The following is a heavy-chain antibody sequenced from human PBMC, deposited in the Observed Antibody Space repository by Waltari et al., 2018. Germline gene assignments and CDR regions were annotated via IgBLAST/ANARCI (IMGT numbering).Heavy chain of an antibody. V-gene: IGHV3-9*01. CDR2: ISLDSDRT. J-gene: IGHJ6*02. Sequence: GQVVESGGMSVQPGGSLRLSCVVSGLTFDKYAILWVRQAPGKGLEWVSGISLDSDRTGYGDSVRGRFTVSRDNARHIVYLQMNSLRADDTGLYYCGKDLVPGGLDVWGQGTPVTVSS. CDR1: GLTFDKYA. CDR3: GKDLVPGGLDV.